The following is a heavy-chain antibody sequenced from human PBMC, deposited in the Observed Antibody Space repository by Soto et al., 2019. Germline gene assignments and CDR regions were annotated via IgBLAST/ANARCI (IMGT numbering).Heavy chain of an antibody. D-gene: IGHD3-3*01. V-gene: IGHV1-58*01. J-gene: IGHJ6*02. CDR3: AADPGLEWLLYGNYYYGMDV. CDR1: GFTFTSSA. Sequence: SVKVSCKASGFTFTSSAVQWVRQARGQRLEWIGWIVVGSGNTNYAQKFQERVTITRDMSTSTADMELSSLRSEDTAVYYCAADPGLEWLLYGNYYYGMDVWGQGTTVTVSS. CDR2: IVVGSGNT.